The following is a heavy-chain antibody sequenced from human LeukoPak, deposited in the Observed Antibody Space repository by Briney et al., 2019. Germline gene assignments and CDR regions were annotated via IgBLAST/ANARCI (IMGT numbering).Heavy chain of an antibody. Sequence: ASVKVSCKASGYTFTGYYMHWVRQAPGQGLEWMGWINPNSGGTNYAQKFQGRVTMTRDTSISTAYMELSNLRSDDTAVYYCARGELELRGYYYYYYMDGWGKGTTVTVSS. CDR3: ARGELELRGYYYYYYMDG. CDR1: GYTFTGYY. CDR2: INPNSGGT. D-gene: IGHD1-7*01. V-gene: IGHV1-2*02. J-gene: IGHJ6*03.